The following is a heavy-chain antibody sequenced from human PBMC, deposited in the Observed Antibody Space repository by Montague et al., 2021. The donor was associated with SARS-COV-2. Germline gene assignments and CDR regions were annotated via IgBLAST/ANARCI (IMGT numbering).Heavy chain of an antibody. Sequence: TLSLTCTVSGGSISSGSYYWSWIRQPAGKGLEWIGRIHTSGSTNYNPSLKSRVTISVDTSKNQFSLKLSSVTAADTAVYYCARDQGYNWNYYYYYGMDVWGQGTTVTVSS. CDR1: GGSISSGSYY. V-gene: IGHV4-61*02. CDR2: IHTSGST. J-gene: IGHJ6*02. D-gene: IGHD1-20*01. CDR3: ARDQGYNWNYYYYYGMDV.